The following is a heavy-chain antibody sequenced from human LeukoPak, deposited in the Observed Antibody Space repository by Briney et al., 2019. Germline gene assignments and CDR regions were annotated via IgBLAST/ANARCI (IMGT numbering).Heavy chain of an antibody. CDR2: ISYDGSKK. CDR1: GFIFSYYA. CDR3: AREGRAGTYFDY. D-gene: IGHD6-19*01. V-gene: IGHV3-30*04. J-gene: IGHJ4*02. Sequence: PGGSLRLSCAASGFIFSYYAMHWVRQAPGEGLEWVAVISYDGSKKYYGDSVKGRFTISRDNSKNTLYLQMNSLRGEDTAVYYCAREGRAGTYFDYWGQGTLVTVSS.